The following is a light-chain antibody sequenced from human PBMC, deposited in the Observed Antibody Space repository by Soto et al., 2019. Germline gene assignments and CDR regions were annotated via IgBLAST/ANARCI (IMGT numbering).Light chain of an antibody. CDR3: LQATHWPWT. Sequence: DVVMTQSPLSLSVTLGQSASISCRSTHSLLYSDGDTYLNWYHQRPGQSPRRLIHKVSKRDSGVPDRISSSGSGSDFTREVSRVEAEDVGTYYCLQATHWPWTFCQGTQVHI. V-gene: IGKV2-30*01. J-gene: IGKJ1*01. CDR1: HSLLYSDGDTY. CDR2: KVS.